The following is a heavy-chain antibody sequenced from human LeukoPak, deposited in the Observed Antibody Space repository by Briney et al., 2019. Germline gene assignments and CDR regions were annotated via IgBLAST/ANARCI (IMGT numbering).Heavy chain of an antibody. V-gene: IGHV3-23*01. CDR3: ARDKGTSGYDATCFDY. CDR1: GFTFSSYA. J-gene: IGHJ4*02. D-gene: IGHD5-12*01. Sequence: GGSLRLSCAASGFTFSSYAMSWVRQAPGKGLEWVSAISGSGGSTYYADSVKGRFTISRDNSKNTLYLQMNSLRAEDTAVYYCARDKGTSGYDATCFDYWGQGTLVTVSS. CDR2: ISGSGGST.